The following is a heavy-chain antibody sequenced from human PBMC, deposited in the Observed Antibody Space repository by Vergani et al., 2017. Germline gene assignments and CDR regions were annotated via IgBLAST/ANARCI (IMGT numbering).Heavy chain of an antibody. V-gene: IGHV3-30-3*01. Sequence: QVQLVESGGGVVQPGRSLRLSCVASGFTFSSYALHWVRQAPGKGLEWVASISYDGSEKYYADSVKGRFTISRDNAKNTVYLQLNSLRVEDTAVYYCARAYGPGSSALQHWGQGTLVSVSS. CDR3: ARAYGPGSSALQH. D-gene: IGHD3-10*01. J-gene: IGHJ1*01. CDR2: ISYDGSEK. CDR1: GFTFSSYA.